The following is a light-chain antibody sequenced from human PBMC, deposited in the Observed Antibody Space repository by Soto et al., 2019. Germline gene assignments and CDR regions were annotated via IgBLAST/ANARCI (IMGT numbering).Light chain of an antibody. CDR1: QSVSSSY. CDR2: GAS. Sequence: EIVMTQSPAPLSVSPGERATLSCRASQSVSSSYLAWYQQKPGQAPRLLIYGASSRATGIPDRFSGSGSGTDFSLTISRLEPEDFAVYYCQRYGSSPPITFGQGTRLEIK. V-gene: IGKV3-20*01. J-gene: IGKJ5*01. CDR3: QRYGSSPPIT.